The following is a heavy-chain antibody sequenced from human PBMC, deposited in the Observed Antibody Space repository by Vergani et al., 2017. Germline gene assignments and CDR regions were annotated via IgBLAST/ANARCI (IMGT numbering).Heavy chain of an antibody. CDR1: GGYFSGYY. J-gene: IGHJ2*01. V-gene: IGHV4-34*01. CDR2: INHSGST. D-gene: IGHD6-13*01. Sequence: QVQLQQWSAGLLKPSETLSLTCAVHGGYFSGYYWSWIRQPPGTVLKWIGEINHSGSTNYEPSLKSRVTISVDTSKSQFSLKLSSVTAACTAVYYCARAKGIAAAGTWYFDLWGRGTLVTVSS. CDR3: ARAKGIAAAGTWYFDL.